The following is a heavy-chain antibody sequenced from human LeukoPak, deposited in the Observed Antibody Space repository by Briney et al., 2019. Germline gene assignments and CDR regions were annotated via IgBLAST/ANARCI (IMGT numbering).Heavy chain of an antibody. J-gene: IGHJ4*02. CDR3: ARTRYYYNSRSYGAPYYFDY. CDR2: IYYSGST. Sequence: NPSETLSLTCTVSGGSISSTSSHWGWIRQPPGKGLEWIATIYYSGSTYYNASLKSRITIAVDTSKNQFSLKLSSVTAADTAVYYCARTRYYYNSRSYGAPYYFDYWGQGTLVTVSS. V-gene: IGHV4-39*01. D-gene: IGHD3-10*01. CDR1: GGSISSTSSH.